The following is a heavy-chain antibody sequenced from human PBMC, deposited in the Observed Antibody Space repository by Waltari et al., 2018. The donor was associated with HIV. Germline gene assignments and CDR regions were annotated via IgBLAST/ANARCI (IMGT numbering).Heavy chain of an antibody. CDR1: GYTFINYD. V-gene: IGHV1-8*01. J-gene: IGHJ4*02. D-gene: IGHD3-3*01. Sequence: QVQLVQSGAEVKKPGASVRVSCKAAGYTFINYDIIWVRQATGQGLEWMGWMNPKCENAGDAQNFQDRVTMTRNTSITTTYRELSSVISECTGVYFCARLGGGIWSVYRLRRDHYYFDYWGQGTLVTVSS. CDR3: ARLGGGIWSVYRLRRDHYYFDY. CDR2: MNPKCENA.